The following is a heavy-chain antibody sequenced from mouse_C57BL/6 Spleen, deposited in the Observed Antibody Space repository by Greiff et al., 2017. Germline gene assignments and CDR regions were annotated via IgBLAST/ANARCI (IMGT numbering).Heavy chain of an antibody. D-gene: IGHD3-2*02. CDR2: ISYDGSN. CDR1: GYSITSGYY. Sequence: EVQLQESGPGLVKPSPSLSLTCSVTGYSITSGYYWNWIRQFPGNKLEWMGYISYDGSNNYNPFLKNRISITRDTSKNQFFLKLNSVTTEDTATYYCARDSLGSGPYWGQGTTLTVSS. J-gene: IGHJ2*01. CDR3: ARDSLGSGPY. V-gene: IGHV3-6*01.